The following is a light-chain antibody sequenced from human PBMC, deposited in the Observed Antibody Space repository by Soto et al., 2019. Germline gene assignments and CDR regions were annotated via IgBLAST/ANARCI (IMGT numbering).Light chain of an antibody. CDR1: QSVSSSY. J-gene: IGKJ5*01. CDR2: GAS. Sequence: EIVLTQSPGTLSLSPGERATLSCRASQSVSSSYLAWYQQKPGQAPRLLICGASSRATGIPDRFSGSGSGTDFTLTISRLEPEDFAVYYCQQYGSAPITFGQGTRWRL. CDR3: QQYGSAPIT. V-gene: IGKV3-20*01.